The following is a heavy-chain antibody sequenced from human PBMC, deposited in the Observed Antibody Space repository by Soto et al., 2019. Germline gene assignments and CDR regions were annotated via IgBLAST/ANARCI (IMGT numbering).Heavy chain of an antibody. CDR1: GYTFTSYY. CDR2: INPSGGST. CDR3: ARWGQLWLPNSLLGYYYGMDV. D-gene: IGHD5-18*01. V-gene: IGHV1-46*01. J-gene: IGHJ6*02. Sequence: ASVKVSCKASGYTFTSYYMHWVRQAPGQGLEWVGIINPSGGSTSYAQKFQGRVTMTRDTSTSTVYMELSSLRSEDTAVYYCARWGQLWLPNSLLGYYYGMDVWGQGTTVTVSS.